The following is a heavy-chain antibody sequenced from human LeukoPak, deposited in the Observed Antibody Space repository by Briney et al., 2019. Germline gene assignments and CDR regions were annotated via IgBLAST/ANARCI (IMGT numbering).Heavy chain of an antibody. Sequence: EASVKLSFTGAGYTYTSYDSNWGRRATGQGLEWMGWMNPNSGNTGYAQKFQGRVTITRNTSISTAYIEVSSLRSEDTAVYYCASVTPVYSRRLVMSWGQGTLVTVSS. V-gene: IGHV1-8*03. CDR3: ASVTPVYSRRLVMS. D-gene: IGHD6-13*01. CDR2: MNPNSGNT. J-gene: IGHJ5*02. CDR1: GYTYTSYD.